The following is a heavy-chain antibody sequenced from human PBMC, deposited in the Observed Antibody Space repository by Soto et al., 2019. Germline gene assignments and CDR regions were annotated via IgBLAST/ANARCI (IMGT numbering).Heavy chain of an antibody. J-gene: IGHJ4*02. CDR3: ARIALTSALL. Sequence: PSETLSLTCTVSGGSINSGDYYWSWIRQPPGKGLEWIGYIYYSGSTYYNPPLRSRVTISIDTSKNLFFLNLTSVTAADTAVYFCARIALTSALLWGQGTLVTVSS. D-gene: IGHD4-17*01. V-gene: IGHV4-30-4*01. CDR2: IYYSGST. CDR1: GGSINSGDYY.